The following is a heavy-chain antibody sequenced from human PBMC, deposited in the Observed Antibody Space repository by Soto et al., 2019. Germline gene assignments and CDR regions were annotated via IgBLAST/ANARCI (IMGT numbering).Heavy chain of an antibody. J-gene: IGHJ4*02. V-gene: IGHV3-33*01. CDR2: IWYDGSNK. Sequence: QVQLVESGGGVVQPGRSLRLSCAASGFTFSSYGMHWVRQAPGKGLEWVAVIWYDGSNKYYADSVKGRFTISRDNSKNTLYLQMNSLRAEDTAVYYCARLPVDTGLDYWGQGTLVTVSS. CDR3: ARLPVDTGLDY. D-gene: IGHD5-18*01. CDR1: GFTFSSYG.